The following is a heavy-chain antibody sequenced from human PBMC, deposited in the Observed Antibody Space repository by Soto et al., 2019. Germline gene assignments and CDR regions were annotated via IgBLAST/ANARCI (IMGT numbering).Heavy chain of an antibody. CDR3: ARTSVAQSEDYFDY. CDR1: GYSFTTYG. D-gene: IGHD5-12*01. J-gene: IGHJ4*02. CDR2: TSSNNGKT. Sequence: ASVKVSCKTSGYSFTTYGISWVRQAPGQGLEWMGWTSSNNGKTKYAQKFQGRVTMTTDKSTNTVHMELRSLRSGDTAVYYCARTSVAQSEDYFDYWGQGTLVTVSS. V-gene: IGHV1-18*01.